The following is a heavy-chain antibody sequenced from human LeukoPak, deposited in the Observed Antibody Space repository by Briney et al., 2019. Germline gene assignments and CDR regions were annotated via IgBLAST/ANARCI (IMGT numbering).Heavy chain of an antibody. V-gene: IGHV4-39*07. J-gene: IGHJ6*02. D-gene: IGHD3-10*01. Sequence: SETLSLTCSVSGSSIRSGGYYWLWIRQPPGRELEWIGSIYYSGDTYYNPSVESRVTLSLDTSKNQFSLELTAVTAADTALYYCARVRGRVDVWGQGTTVTVSS. CDR2: IYYSGDT. CDR1: GSSIRSGGYY. CDR3: ARVRGRVDV.